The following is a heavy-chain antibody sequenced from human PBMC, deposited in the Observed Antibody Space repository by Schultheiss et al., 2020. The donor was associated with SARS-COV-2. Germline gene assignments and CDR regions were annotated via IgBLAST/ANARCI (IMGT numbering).Heavy chain of an antibody. CDR1: GYTFTSYD. CDR2: MNPNSGNT. D-gene: IGHD5-18*01. V-gene: IGHV1-8*01. Sequence: ASVKVSCKASGYTFTSYDINWVRQATGQGLEWMGWMNPNSGNTGYAQKFQGRVTMTRNTSISTAYMELSSLRSEDTAVYYCARGPTRGYSYGYGREDYFDYWGQGTLVTVSS. CDR3: ARGPTRGYSYGYGREDYFDY. J-gene: IGHJ4*02.